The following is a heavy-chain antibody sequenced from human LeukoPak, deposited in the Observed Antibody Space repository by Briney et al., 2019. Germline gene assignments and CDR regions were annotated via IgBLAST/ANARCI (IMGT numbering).Heavy chain of an antibody. CDR2: IYYSGST. J-gene: IGHJ2*01. V-gene: IGHV4-59*01. Sequence: PSETLSLTCTVSGGSISSYYWSWIRQPPGKGLEWIGYIYYSGSTNYNPSLKSRVTISVDTSKNQFSLKLSSVTAADTAVYYCARALYYYDSSGTGYFDLWGRGTLVTVSS. CDR1: GGSISSYY. D-gene: IGHD3-22*01. CDR3: ARALYYYDSSGTGYFDL.